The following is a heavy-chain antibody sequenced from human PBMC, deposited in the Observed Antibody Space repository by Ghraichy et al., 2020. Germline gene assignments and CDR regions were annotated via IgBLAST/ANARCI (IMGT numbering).Heavy chain of an antibody. Sequence: GESLNISCAASGFTFSSYSMNWVRQAPGKGLEWVSYISSSSSTIYYADSVKGRFTISRDNAKNSLYLQMNSLRAEDTAVYYCARAVGWKYQLLLDGEADAFDIWGQGTMVTVSS. CDR2: ISSSSSTI. D-gene: IGHD2-2*01. CDR1: GFTFSSYS. CDR3: ARAVGWKYQLLLDGEADAFDI. V-gene: IGHV3-48*01. J-gene: IGHJ3*02.